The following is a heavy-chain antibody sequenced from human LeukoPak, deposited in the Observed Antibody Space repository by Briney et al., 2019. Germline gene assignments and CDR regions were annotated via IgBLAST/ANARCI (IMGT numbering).Heavy chain of an antibody. CDR1: GGSISSSNYC. CDR3: ARSDYSNYSPFDY. CDR2: VYYGGST. Sequence: SETLSLTCTVSGGSISSSNYCWGWIRQPAGEGLEWIGHVYYGGSTYYNPSLMSRVSVSVDTSKSQFSLKLSSVTAADTAVYYCARSDYSNYSPFDYWSQGTRVTVSS. J-gene: IGHJ4*02. D-gene: IGHD4-11*01. V-gene: IGHV4-39*01.